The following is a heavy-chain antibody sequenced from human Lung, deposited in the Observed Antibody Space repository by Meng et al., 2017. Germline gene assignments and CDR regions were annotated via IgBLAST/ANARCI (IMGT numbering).Heavy chain of an antibody. J-gene: IGHJ5*02. CDR3: ARASYGSGSPLGESWFDP. D-gene: IGHD3-10*01. CDR1: GGSISSGGYY. CDR2: IHDSGRT. V-gene: IGHV4-31*03. Sequence: QVQLQESGPGLVKPSQTLSLTCTVSGGSISSGGYYWSWIRQHPGKGLEWIGYIHDSGRTYYNPSLKSRVTISADTSKNQFSLKLSSVTAADTAVYYCARASYGSGSPLGESWFDPWGQGTLVTVSS.